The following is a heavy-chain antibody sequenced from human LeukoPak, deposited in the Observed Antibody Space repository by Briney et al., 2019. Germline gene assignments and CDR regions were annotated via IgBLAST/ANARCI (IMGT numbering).Heavy chain of an antibody. CDR2: IIPIFGTA. J-gene: IGHJ5*02. V-gene: IGHV1-69*05. D-gene: IGHD3-3*01. CDR1: GGTFSSYA. Sequence: SVKVSCKASGGTFSSYAISWVRQAPGQGLEWMGGIIPIFGTANYAQKFQGRVTITTDESTSTAYMELSSLRSEDTAVYYCAREGTKYYDFWSGYHTFNWFDPWGQGTLVIVSS. CDR3: AREGTKYYDFWSGYHTFNWFDP.